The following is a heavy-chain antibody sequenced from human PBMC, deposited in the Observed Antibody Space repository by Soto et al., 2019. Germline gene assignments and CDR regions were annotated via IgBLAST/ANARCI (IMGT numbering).Heavy chain of an antibody. CDR3: TRGTYGTGGDHYYGMDV. CDR2: IYSGGST. V-gene: IGHV3-53*04. CDR1: GFTVSSKY. D-gene: IGHD3-10*01. J-gene: IGHJ6*02. Sequence: EVQLVESGGGLVQPGGSLRLSCAVSGFTVSSKYMSWVRQAPGQGLEWVSVIYSGGSTYYADSVKGRFTISRHNSMNAVYLKMNSLRADDTSVYYCTRGTYGTGGDHYYGMDVWGQGTTVTVPS.